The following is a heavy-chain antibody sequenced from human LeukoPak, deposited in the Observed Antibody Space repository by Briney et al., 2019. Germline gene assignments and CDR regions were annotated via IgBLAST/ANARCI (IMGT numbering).Heavy chain of an antibody. D-gene: IGHD6-13*01. CDR3: ARDKTPRAGWVRDAFDI. CDR1: GYTFTSYY. Sequence: ASVKVSCKASGYTFTSYYMHWVRQAPGQGLEWMGIINPSGGSTSYSQKFQGRVTMTRDTSTSTVYVELSSLKSEDTAVYYCARDKTPRAGWVRDAFDIWGQGTMVTVSS. V-gene: IGHV1-46*01. CDR2: INPSGGST. J-gene: IGHJ3*02.